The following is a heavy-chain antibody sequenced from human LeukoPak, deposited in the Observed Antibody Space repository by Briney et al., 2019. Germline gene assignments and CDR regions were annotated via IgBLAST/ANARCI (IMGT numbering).Heavy chain of an antibody. J-gene: IGHJ4*02. CDR2: IYSGGST. V-gene: IGHV3-53*05. Sequence: GGSLRLSCAASGFTVSSNYMSWVRQAPGKGLEWVSIIYSGGSTFYADSVKGRFTISRDNSKNTLYLQMNSLRAEDTAVYYCARNLVGSYYGDYWGQGTLVTVSS. CDR1: GFTVSSNY. CDR3: ARNLVGSYYGDY. D-gene: IGHD1-26*01.